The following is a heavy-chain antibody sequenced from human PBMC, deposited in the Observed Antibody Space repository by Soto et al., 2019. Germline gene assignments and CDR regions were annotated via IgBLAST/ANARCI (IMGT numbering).Heavy chain of an antibody. CDR2: ITGSGDST. CDR1: GFTFSSHA. V-gene: IGHV3-23*01. D-gene: IGHD3-22*01. Sequence: PGGSLRLSCAVSGFTFSSHAMSWVRQAPGKGLECVSSITGSGDSTYYADSLKGRFTISRDNAKNSLFLQMSSLRAEDTAVYYCARQGTYYYDSSGYYYNDYWGQGTLVTVSS. CDR3: ARQGTYYYDSSGYYYNDY. J-gene: IGHJ4*02.